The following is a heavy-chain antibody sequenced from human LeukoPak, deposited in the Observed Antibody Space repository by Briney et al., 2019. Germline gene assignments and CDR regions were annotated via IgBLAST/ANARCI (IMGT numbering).Heavy chain of an antibody. V-gene: IGHV1-2*02. CDR3: ARGIAVSGVDY. D-gene: IGHD6-19*01. CDR2: INPNSGGT. CDR1: RYTFTGYY. Sequence: ASVKVSCKASRYTFTGYYMHWVRQAPGQGLEWMGWINPNSGGTDYAQKFQGRVTMTRDTSISTVYMDLSRLISDDTAVYYCARGIAVSGVDYWGQGTLVTVSS. J-gene: IGHJ4*02.